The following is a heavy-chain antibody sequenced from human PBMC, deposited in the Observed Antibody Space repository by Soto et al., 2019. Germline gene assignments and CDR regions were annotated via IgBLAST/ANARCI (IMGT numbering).Heavy chain of an antibody. J-gene: IGHJ4*02. CDR3: AKDRKVNTAMFDS. V-gene: IGHV3-30*18. CDR2: ISYDGSNK. CDR1: GFTFSSYG. Sequence: PGGSLRLSCAASGFTFSSYGMHWVRQAPGKGLEWVAVISYDGSNKDYADSEKGRFTISRDNSKNTLYLQMNSLRAEDTALYYCAKDRKVNTAMFDSWGQGTLVTVSS. D-gene: IGHD5-18*01.